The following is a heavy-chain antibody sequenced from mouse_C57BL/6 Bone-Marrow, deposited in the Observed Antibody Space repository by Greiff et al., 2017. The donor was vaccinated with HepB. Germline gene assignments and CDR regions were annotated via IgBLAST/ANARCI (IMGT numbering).Heavy chain of an antibody. Sequence: QVQLQQSGPELVKPGASVKISCKASGYAFSSSWMNWVKQRPGKGLEWIGRIYPGDGDTNYNGKFKGKATLTADKSSSTAHMQLSSLTSEDSAVYFCARSPTAYWGQGTLVTVSA. J-gene: IGHJ3*01. CDR2: IYPGDGDT. CDR1: GYAFSSSW. CDR3: ARSPTAY. V-gene: IGHV1-82*01.